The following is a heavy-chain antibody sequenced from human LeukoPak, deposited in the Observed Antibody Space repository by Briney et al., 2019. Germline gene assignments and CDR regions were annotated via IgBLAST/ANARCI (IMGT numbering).Heavy chain of an antibody. CDR1: GFTFSNYW. J-gene: IGHJ4*02. CDR3: SGGYHWADY. Sequence: GGSLRLSSAASGFTFSNYWMHWVRQAPGKGLVWVSRINTDGSSTRYADSVKGRFTISRDNAKNTLYLQMNRLRAEDTAVYFCSGGYHWADYWGQGTLVTVSS. D-gene: IGHD2-15*01. CDR2: INTDGSST. V-gene: IGHV3-74*01.